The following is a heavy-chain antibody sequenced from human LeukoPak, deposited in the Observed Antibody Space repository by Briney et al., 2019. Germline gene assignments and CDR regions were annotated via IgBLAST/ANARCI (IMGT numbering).Heavy chain of an antibody. V-gene: IGHV3-23*01. D-gene: IGHD1-26*01. Sequence: GGSLRLSCAVSGFTFSHYAMSWVRQAPGTGLEWVGSLTDSGDATYYADSVKGRLIISRDNSKNTLGLQMNSLRAEDTAIYYCAYRNNFEYWGQGALVTVSS. CDR3: AYRNNFEY. CDR2: LTDSGDAT. J-gene: IGHJ4*02. CDR1: GFTFSHYA.